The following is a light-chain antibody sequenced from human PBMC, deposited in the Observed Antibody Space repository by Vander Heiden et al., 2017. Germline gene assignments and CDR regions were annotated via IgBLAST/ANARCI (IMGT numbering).Light chain of an antibody. CDR3: QQRSNWPLT. CDR1: QSVSSY. CDR2: DAS. V-gene: IGKV3-11*01. J-gene: IGKJ4*01. Sequence: IVFTQSPATLSLSPGERATLSCRASQSVSSYVAWYQQKPGQAPRLLIYDASNRATGIPARFSGSGSGTDFTLTISSLEPEDFAVYYCQQRSNWPLTFGGGTKVEIK.